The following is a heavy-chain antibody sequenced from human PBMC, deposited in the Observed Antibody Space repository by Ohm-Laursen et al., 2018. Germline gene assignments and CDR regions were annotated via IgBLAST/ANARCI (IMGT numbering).Heavy chain of an antibody. CDR3: ARDAAEANTFDI. J-gene: IGHJ3*02. D-gene: IGHD6-25*01. Sequence: GSLRLSCAASGFTFTSHWMHWVRQAPGKGLVWVSSINSDGRVTNYADSVKGRYTISRDNAKNSLYLQMNSLRAEDTAVYYCARDAAEANTFDIWGQGTMVTVSS. CDR1: GFTFTSHW. CDR2: INSDGRVT. V-gene: IGHV3-74*01.